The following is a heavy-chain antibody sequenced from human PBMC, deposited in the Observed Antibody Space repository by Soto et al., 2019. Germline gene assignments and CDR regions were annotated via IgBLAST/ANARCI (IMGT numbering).Heavy chain of an antibody. CDR1: GYTFTSYD. V-gene: IGHV1-8*01. CDR3: ARGYCSGGSCYSFFNYYYYMDV. Sequence: ASVKGSCKASGYTFTSYDINWVRQATGQGLEWMGWMNPNSGNTGYAQKFQGRVTMTRNTSISTAYMELSSLRSEDTAVYYCARGYCSGGSCYSFFNYYYYMDVWGKGTTVTVSS. CDR2: MNPNSGNT. J-gene: IGHJ6*03. D-gene: IGHD2-15*01.